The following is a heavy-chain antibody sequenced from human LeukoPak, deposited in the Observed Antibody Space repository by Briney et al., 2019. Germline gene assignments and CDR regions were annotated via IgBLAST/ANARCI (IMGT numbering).Heavy chain of an antibody. CDR3: AREDTTGYYSAFDY. D-gene: IGHD3-22*01. CDR2: TYYRSRWYN. J-gene: IGHJ4*02. CDR1: GDSLSSNSAA. V-gene: IGHV6-1*01. Sequence: SQTLSLTCAISGDSLSSNSAAWNWVRQSPSRGLEWLGRTYYRSRWYNDYVVSVRSRITINPDTAKNQFSLHLNSVTPEDTAVSYCAREDTTGYYSAFDYWGQGTLVTVSS.